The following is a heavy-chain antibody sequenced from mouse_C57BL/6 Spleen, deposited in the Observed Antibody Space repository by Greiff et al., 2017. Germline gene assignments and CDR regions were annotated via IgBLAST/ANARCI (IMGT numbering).Heavy chain of an antibody. V-gene: IGHV1-52*01. CDR1: GYTFTSYW. J-gene: IGHJ4*01. D-gene: IGHD2-4*01. Sequence: VKLMESGAELVRPGSSVKLSCKASGYTFTSYWMHWVKQRPIQGLEWIGNIDPSDSETHYNQKFKDKATLTVDTSSSTAYMQLSSLTSEDSAVYYCARSDDYGPEYYAMGYWGQGTSVTVSS. CDR3: ARSDDYGPEYYAMGY. CDR2: IDPSDSET.